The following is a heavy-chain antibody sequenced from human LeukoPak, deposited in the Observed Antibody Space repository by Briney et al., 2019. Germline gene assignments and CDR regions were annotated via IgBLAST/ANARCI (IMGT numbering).Heavy chain of an antibody. D-gene: IGHD3-22*01. CDR3: AREALRYYYDSSGRAGWGAFDI. CDR1: GGTFSSYA. Sequence: ASVKVSCKASGGTFSSYAISWVRQAPGKGLEWRGGIIPIFATANYAQKFQGRVTITADESTSTAYMELSSLRSEDTAVYYCAREALRYYYDSSGRAGWGAFDIWGQGTMVTVSS. CDR2: IIPIFATA. V-gene: IGHV1-69*13. J-gene: IGHJ3*02.